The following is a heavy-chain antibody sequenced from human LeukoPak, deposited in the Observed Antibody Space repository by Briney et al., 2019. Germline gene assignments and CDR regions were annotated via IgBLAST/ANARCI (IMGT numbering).Heavy chain of an antibody. CDR3: AKDTDDEVFDI. J-gene: IGHJ3*02. Sequence: GGSLRLSCAASGFTFSSYGMHRVRQAPGKGLEWVAVISYDGSNKYYADSVKGRFTISRDNSKNTLYLQMNSLRAEDTAVYYCAKDTDDEVFDIWGQGTMVTVSS. CDR2: ISYDGSNK. CDR1: GFTFSSYG. V-gene: IGHV3-30*18. D-gene: IGHD4-17*01.